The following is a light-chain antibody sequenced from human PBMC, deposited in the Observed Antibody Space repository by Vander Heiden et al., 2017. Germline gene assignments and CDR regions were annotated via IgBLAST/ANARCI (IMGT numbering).Light chain of an antibody. Sequence: ASVSGSPGQSITISCTGTSSDVGSYNLVSWYQHQPGKAPKLVIYHVTERLSGVSYRFSGSKSGNAASLTISGLQAEDEADYYCCSYAGSASLYIFGGGTKLTVL. J-gene: IGLJ2*01. CDR1: SSDVGSYNL. V-gene: IGLV2-23*02. CDR2: HVT. CDR3: CSYAGSASLYI.